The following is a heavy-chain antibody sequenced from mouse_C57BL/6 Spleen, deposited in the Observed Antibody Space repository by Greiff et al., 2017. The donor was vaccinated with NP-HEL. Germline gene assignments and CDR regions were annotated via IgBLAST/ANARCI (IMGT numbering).Heavy chain of an antibody. Sequence: VLLVESGAELVKPGASVKLSCKASGYTFTEYTIHWVKQRSGQGLEWIGWFYPGSGSIKYNEKFKDKATLTADKSSSTVYMELSRLTSEDSAVXFCARNEDDYYGSSSFFDYWGQGTTLTVSS. D-gene: IGHD1-1*01. CDR2: FYPGSGSI. J-gene: IGHJ2*01. CDR3: ARNEDDYYGSSSFFDY. CDR1: GYTFTEYT. V-gene: IGHV1-62-2*01.